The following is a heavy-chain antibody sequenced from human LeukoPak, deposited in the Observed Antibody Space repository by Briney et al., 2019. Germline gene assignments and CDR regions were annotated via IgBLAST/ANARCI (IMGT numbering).Heavy chain of an antibody. J-gene: IGHJ6*03. Sequence: PGGSLRLSCAASGFTFSSYAMSWVRQAPGKGLEWVSAISGSGGSTYYADSVKGRFTISRDNSKNTLYLQMNSLRAEDTAVYYCARDRPTVTDANYYYYYYMDVWGKGTTVTVSS. CDR3: ARDRPTVTDANYYYYYYMDV. CDR1: GFTFSSYA. V-gene: IGHV3-23*01. D-gene: IGHD4-11*01. CDR2: ISGSGGST.